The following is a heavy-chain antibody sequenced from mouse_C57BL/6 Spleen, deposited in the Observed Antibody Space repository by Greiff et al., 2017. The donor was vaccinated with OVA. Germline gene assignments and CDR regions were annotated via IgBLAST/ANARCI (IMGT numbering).Heavy chain of an antibody. D-gene: IGHD1-1*01. V-gene: IGHV14-2*01. CDR2: IDPEDGEP. Sequence: EVQLQQSGAELVKPGASVKLSCTASGFNIKDYYMHWVKQRTEQGLEWIGRIDPEDGEPKYAPKFQGKATITADPSSNTAYLQLSSLTSEDTAVYYCARVYYYGSASWFAYWGQGTLVTVSA. J-gene: IGHJ3*01. CDR1: GFNIKDYY. CDR3: ARVYYYGSASWFAY.